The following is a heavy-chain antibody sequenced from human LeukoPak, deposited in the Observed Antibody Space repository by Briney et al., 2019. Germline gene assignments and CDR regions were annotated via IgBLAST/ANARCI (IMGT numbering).Heavy chain of an antibody. V-gene: IGHV4-59*01. CDR2: IYYSGST. D-gene: IGHD6-19*01. CDR1: GGSISSYY. Sequence: SETLSLTCTVSGGSISSYYWSWIRQPPGKGLEWIGYIYYSGSTNYNPSLKSRVTISVDTSKNQFSLKLSSVTAADTAVYYCARLKQWPYADYWGQGTLVTVSS. CDR3: ARLKQWPYADY. J-gene: IGHJ4*02.